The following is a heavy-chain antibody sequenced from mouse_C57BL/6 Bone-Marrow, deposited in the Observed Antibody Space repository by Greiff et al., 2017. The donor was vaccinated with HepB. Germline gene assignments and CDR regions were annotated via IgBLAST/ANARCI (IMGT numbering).Heavy chain of an antibody. Sequence: QVQLKQPGAELVKPGASVKLSCKASGYTFTSYWMHWVKQRPGQGLEWIGMIHPNSGSTNYNEKFKSKATLTVDKSSSTAYMQLSSLTSEDSAVYYCVREYGNYFDYWGQGTTLTVSS. J-gene: IGHJ2*01. CDR2: IHPNSGST. CDR1: GYTFTSYW. CDR3: VREYGNYFDY. V-gene: IGHV1-64*01. D-gene: IGHD2-10*02.